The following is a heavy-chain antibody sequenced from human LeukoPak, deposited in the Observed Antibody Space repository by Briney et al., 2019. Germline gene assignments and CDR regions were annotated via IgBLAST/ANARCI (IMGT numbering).Heavy chain of an antibody. CDR1: GGSFSGYY. D-gene: IGHD3-3*01. Sequence: SETLSLTCAVYGGSFSGYYWSWIRQPPGKGLEWIGEINHSGSTNYNPSLKSRVTISVDTSKNQFSLKLSSVTAADTAVYYCASITIFGVAFDYWGQGTLVTVSS. CDR3: ASITIFGVAFDY. CDR2: INHSGST. V-gene: IGHV4-34*01. J-gene: IGHJ4*02.